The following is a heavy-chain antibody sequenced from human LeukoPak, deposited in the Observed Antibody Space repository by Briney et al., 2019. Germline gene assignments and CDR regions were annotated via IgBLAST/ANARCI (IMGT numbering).Heavy chain of an antibody. Sequence: SETLSLTCTVSGGSISRSTYYWGWIRQPPGKRLEWIGSIYYSGSTYYNPSLKSRVTISVDTSKKEVSLRLSSVTAADTAVYYCARSYYFGSGSYWFDPWGQGTLVTVSS. V-gene: IGHV4-39*01. J-gene: IGHJ5*02. D-gene: IGHD3-10*01. CDR2: IYYSGST. CDR3: ARSYYFGSGSYWFDP. CDR1: GGSISRSTYY.